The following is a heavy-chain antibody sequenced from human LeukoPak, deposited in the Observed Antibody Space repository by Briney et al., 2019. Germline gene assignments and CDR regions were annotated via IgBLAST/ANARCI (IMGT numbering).Heavy chain of an antibody. CDR1: GYTFTSYG. CDR3: ARGPITIFGVVIPFDY. D-gene: IGHD3-3*01. Sequence: ASVKVSCKASGYTFTSYGMSWVRQAPGQGLEWMGWISAYNGNTNYAQKLQGRVTMTTDTSTSTAYMELRSLRSDDTAVYYCARGPITIFGVVIPFDYWGQGTLVTVSS. CDR2: ISAYNGNT. J-gene: IGHJ4*02. V-gene: IGHV1-18*01.